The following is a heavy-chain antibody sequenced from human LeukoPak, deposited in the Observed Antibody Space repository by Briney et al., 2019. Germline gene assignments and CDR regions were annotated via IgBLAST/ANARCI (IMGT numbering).Heavy chain of an antibody. CDR1: GFTFGSYW. V-gene: IGHV3-7*03. Sequence: GGSLRLSCAASGFTFGSYWMSWVRQAPGKGLEWVANIKQDESEKYYVDSVKGRFTISRDNAQRSLYLQMNSLRAEDTAVYYCARGSRDGYNFFDYWGQGTLVTVSS. CDR3: ARGSRDGYNFFDY. J-gene: IGHJ4*02. D-gene: IGHD5-24*01. CDR2: IKQDESEK.